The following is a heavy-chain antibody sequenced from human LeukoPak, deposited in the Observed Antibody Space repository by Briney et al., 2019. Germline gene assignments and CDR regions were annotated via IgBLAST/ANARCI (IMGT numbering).Heavy chain of an antibody. J-gene: IGHJ4*02. CDR1: GFTFSSYG. CDR2: ISYDGSNK. D-gene: IGHD3-22*01. Sequence: GGSLRLSCAASGFTFSSYGMHWVRQAPGKGLEWVAVISYDGSNKYYAGSVRGRFTISGDNSKNTLYLQMNSLRAEDTAVYYCAKSPPYDSSGYYDYWGQGTLVTVSS. CDR3: AKSPPYDSSGYYDY. V-gene: IGHV3-30*18.